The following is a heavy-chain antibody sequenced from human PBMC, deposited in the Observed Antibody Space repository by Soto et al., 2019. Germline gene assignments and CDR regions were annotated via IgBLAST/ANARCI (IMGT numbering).Heavy chain of an antibody. CDR3: AKDMRWDRLGGMDV. V-gene: IGHV3-9*01. J-gene: IGHJ6*02. D-gene: IGHD1-26*01. Sequence: EVQLVESGGGLVQPGRSLRLSCAASGFTFDDYAMHWVRQAPGKGLEWVSGISWNSGSIGYADSVKGRFTISRDNAKNSLYLQMNSLSAEDTALYYCAKDMRWDRLGGMDVWVQGTTVTVSS. CDR2: ISWNSGSI. CDR1: GFTFDDYA.